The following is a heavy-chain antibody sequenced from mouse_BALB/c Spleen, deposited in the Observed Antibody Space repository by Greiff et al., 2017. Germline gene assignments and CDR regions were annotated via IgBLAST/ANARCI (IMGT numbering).Heavy chain of an antibody. CDR1: GFTFSDYY. V-gene: IGHV5-4*02. D-gene: IGHD2-3*01. CDR2: ISDGGSYT. CDR3: ARVGDDGYYWFAY. Sequence: EVQLVESGGGLVKPGGSLKLSCAASGFTFSDYYMYWVRQTPEKRLEWVATISDGGSYTYYPDSVKGRFTISRDNAKNNLYLQMSSLKSEDTAMYYCARVGDDGYYWFAYWGQGTLVTVSA. J-gene: IGHJ3*01.